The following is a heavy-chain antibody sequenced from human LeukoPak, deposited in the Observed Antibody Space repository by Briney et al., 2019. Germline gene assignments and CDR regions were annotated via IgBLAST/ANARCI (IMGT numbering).Heavy chain of an antibody. D-gene: IGHD5-24*01. CDR3: ARDRAEGMATIIVAFDI. Sequence: GGSLRLSCVASGLTVSSNYMSWVRQAPGKGLEWVSVIYCGNSTYYADSVKGRFTISRDNSKNTLYLQMNSLRAEDTAVYYCARDRAEGMATIIVAFDIWGQGTMVTVSS. CDR2: IYCGNST. J-gene: IGHJ3*02. V-gene: IGHV3-66*01. CDR1: GLTVSSNY.